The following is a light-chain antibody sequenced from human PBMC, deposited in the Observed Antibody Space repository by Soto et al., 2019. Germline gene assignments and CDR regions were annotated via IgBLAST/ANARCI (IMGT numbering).Light chain of an antibody. V-gene: IGLV2-14*01. Sequence: QSVLTQPASVSGSPGQSITISCTGTTSDIGDYNYVSWYQHLPDKVPKLIISLVSNRPSGVSNRFSGSKSGNTASLTISGLQAEDEADYYCSSYTSSSTYVFGTGTKVTVL. J-gene: IGLJ1*01. CDR3: SSYTSSSTYV. CDR2: LVS. CDR1: TSDIGDYNY.